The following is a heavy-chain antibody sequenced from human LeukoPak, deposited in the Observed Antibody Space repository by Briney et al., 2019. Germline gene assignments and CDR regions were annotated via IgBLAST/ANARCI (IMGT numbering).Heavy chain of an antibody. J-gene: IGHJ4*02. D-gene: IGHD3-16*02. Sequence: ASVKVSCKASGYTFTGYYMHWVRQAPGQGLEWMGWINPNNGDTKYAQKFQGRVTVTRDKFTRTSYIEVDRLSSDDTAVYYCARDLTGDLYTFFDYWGQGTLVPVSS. CDR3: ARDLTGDLYTFFDY. CDR1: GYTFTGYY. CDR2: INPNNGDT. V-gene: IGHV1-2*02.